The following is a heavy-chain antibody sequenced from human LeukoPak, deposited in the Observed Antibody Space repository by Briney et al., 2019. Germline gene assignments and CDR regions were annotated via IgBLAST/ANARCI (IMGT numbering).Heavy chain of an antibody. CDR2: IYYSGST. CDR3: ARGDLSYYFDY. J-gene: IGHJ4*02. CDR1: GGSISSYY. Sequence: SETLSLTCTVSGGSISSYYWSWIRQPPGKGLEWIGYIYYSGSTNYNPSPKSRVTISVDTSKNQFSLKLSSVTAADTAVYYCARGDLSYYFDYWGQGTLVTVSS. V-gene: IGHV4-59*01.